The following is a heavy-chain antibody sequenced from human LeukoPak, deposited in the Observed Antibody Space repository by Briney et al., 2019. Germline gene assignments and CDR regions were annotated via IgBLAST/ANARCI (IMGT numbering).Heavy chain of an antibody. Sequence: ASVKVSCKASGYTFTSYDINWVRQATGQGLEWMGWMNPNSGNTGYAQKFQGRVTITRNTSISTAYMELSSLRSEDTAVYYCARGVPYYYDSSGNPGGDAFDIWGQGTMVTVSS. CDR1: GYTFTSYD. V-gene: IGHV1-8*03. CDR2: MNPNSGNT. D-gene: IGHD3-22*01. J-gene: IGHJ3*02. CDR3: ARGVPYYYDSSGNPGGDAFDI.